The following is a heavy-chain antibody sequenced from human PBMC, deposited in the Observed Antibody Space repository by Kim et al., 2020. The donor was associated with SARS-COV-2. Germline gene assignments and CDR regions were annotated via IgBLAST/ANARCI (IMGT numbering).Heavy chain of an antibody. J-gene: IGHJ4*02. CDR2: T. V-gene: IGHV4-59*01. D-gene: IGHD3-3*01. CDR3: ARDHEFLRIFEV. Sequence: TNYAPSFQSRVSISIDRSKNQCSLKLSSVTTADTAVYYCARDHEFLRIFEVWGQGTLVTVSS.